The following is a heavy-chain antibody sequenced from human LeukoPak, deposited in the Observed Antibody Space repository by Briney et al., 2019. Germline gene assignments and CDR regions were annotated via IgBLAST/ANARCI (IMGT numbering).Heavy chain of an antibody. CDR3: ARGANWNYLSYYYYYMDV. Sequence: ASVKVSCKASGYTFTSYGISWVRQAPGQGLERMGWISAYNGNTNYAQKLQGRVTMTTDTSTSTAYMELRSLRSDDTAVYYCARGANWNYLSYYYYYMDVWGKGTTVTVSS. CDR1: GYTFTSYG. V-gene: IGHV1-18*01. CDR2: ISAYNGNT. J-gene: IGHJ6*03. D-gene: IGHD1-7*01.